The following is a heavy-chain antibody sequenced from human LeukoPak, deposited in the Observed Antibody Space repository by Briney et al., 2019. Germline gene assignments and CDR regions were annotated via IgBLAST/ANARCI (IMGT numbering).Heavy chain of an antibody. CDR2: INPNSGAT. CDR3: ARGRSNTSWFGWFGP. Sequence: ASAKVSCKASGYTFTGYLIHWVRQAPGQGLEWMGWINPNSGATYYAQKFQGRVTMARDSSISTAYVELSRLKSGDTAVYYCARGRSNTSWFGWFGPWGQGTRVTVSS. V-gene: IGHV1-2*02. CDR1: GYTFTGYL. D-gene: IGHD3-10*01. J-gene: IGHJ5*02.